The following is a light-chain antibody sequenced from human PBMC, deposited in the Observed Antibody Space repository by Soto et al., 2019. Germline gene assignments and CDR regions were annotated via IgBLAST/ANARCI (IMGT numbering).Light chain of an antibody. CDR2: DAS. CDR1: QDIRYY. CDR3: QHYNSLPIT. J-gene: IGKJ5*01. Sequence: DIQLPQSPSSLSASVVYIVTITCQASQDIRYYLNWYQQKTGQAPKLLIYDASQLETGVPSRFSGSGSGTDFTFTINSLQPEDIGTYYCQHYNSLPITFGQGTRLEIK. V-gene: IGKV1-33*01.